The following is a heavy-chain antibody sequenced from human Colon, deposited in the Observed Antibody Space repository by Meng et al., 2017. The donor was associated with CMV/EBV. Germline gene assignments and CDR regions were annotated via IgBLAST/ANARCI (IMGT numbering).Heavy chain of an antibody. D-gene: IGHD3-10*01. CDR3: ARDRPIRDTNDYYFDY. V-gene: IGHV1-18*01. CDR1: GYTFTSYG. CDR2: ISAYNGNT. Sequence: ASVKVSCKASGYTFTSYGISWVRQAPGQGLEWMGWISAYNGNTNYAQKLQGRVTMTTDTSTSTAYMELRSLRSDDTAVYYCARDRPIRDTNDYYFDYWGQGRLVTVSS. J-gene: IGHJ4*02.